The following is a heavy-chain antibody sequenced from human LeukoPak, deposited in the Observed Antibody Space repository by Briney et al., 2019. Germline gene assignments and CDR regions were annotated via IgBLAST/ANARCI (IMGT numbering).Heavy chain of an antibody. D-gene: IGHD5-24*01. J-gene: IGHJ3*02. V-gene: IGHV4-59*01. Sequence: SGTLSLTCTVSGGSISSYYWSWIRQPPGKGLEWIGYIYYSGSTNYNPSLKSRVTISVDTSKNQFSLKLSSVTAADTAVYYCARGRDGYNSVDAFDIWGQGTMVTVSS. CDR3: ARGRDGYNSVDAFDI. CDR1: GGSISSYY. CDR2: IYYSGST.